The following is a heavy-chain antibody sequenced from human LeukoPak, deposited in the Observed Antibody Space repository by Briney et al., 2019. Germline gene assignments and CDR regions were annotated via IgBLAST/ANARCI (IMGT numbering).Heavy chain of an antibody. D-gene: IGHD2-2*01. V-gene: IGHV4-59*01. CDR1: GGSISSYY. J-gene: IGHJ3*02. CDR2: IYYSGST. Sequence: SETLSLTCTVSGGSISSYYWSWIRQPPGKGLEWIGYIYYSGSTNYNPSLKSRVTISVDTSKNQFSLKLSSVTAADTAVYYCARDGGYCSSTSCPADAFDIWGQGTMVTVSS. CDR3: ARDGGYCSSTSCPADAFDI.